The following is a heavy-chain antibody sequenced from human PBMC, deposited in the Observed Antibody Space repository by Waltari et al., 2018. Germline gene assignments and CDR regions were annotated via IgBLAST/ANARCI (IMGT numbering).Heavy chain of an antibody. CDR3: ARVNFWSGYYLDY. CDR1: GGSFSGYY. J-gene: IGHJ4*02. CDR2: INHSGST. D-gene: IGHD3-3*01. Sequence: QVQLQQWGAGLLKPSETLSLTCAVYGGSFSGYYWSWIRQPPGKGLEWIGEINHSGSTNNNPSHKSRVTISVDTSKNQFSLKLSSVTAADTAVYYCARVNFWSGYYLDYWGQGTLVTVSS. V-gene: IGHV4-34*01.